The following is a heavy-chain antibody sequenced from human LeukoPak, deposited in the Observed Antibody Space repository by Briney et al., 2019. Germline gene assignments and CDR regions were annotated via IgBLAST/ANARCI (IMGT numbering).Heavy chain of an antibody. Sequence: GGSLRLSCAASGFTFSSYAMHWVRQAPGKGLEWVAVISYDGSNKYYADSVKGRFTISRDNSKNTLYLQMNSLRAEDTAVYYCASDVLSPFDYWGQGTLVTVSS. V-gene: IGHV3-30*07. CDR1: GFTFSSYA. J-gene: IGHJ4*02. D-gene: IGHD2-15*01. CDR3: ASDVLSPFDY. CDR2: ISYDGSNK.